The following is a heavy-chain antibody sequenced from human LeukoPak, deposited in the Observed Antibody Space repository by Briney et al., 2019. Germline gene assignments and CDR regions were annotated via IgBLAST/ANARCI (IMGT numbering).Heavy chain of an antibody. J-gene: IGHJ4*02. V-gene: IGHV1-2*06. D-gene: IGHD3-9*01. CDR3: ARSNYDILTGYYTSPLDY. CDR2: INPNSGGT. Sequence: ASVKVSCKASGYTFTGYYMHWVRQAPGQGLEWMGRINPNSGGTNYAQKFQGRVTMTRDTSISTAYMELSRLRSDDTAVYYCARSNYDILTGYYTSPLDYWGQGTLVTVSS. CDR1: GYTFTGYY.